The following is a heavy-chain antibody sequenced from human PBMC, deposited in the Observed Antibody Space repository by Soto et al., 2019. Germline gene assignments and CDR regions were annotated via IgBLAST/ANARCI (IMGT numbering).Heavy chain of an antibody. D-gene: IGHD6-13*01. CDR2: IYHSGST. CDR1: GGSISSSNW. J-gene: IGHJ4*02. V-gene: IGHV4-4*02. Sequence: QVQLQESGPGLVKPSGTLSLTCAVSGGSISSSNWWSWVRQPPGKGLEWIGEIYHSGSTNYNPSLQSQCARSVAKSESQFSLKLSSVTAADTAVYYWARRSAAGTVGYWGQGTLVTVSS. CDR3: ARRSAAGTVGY.